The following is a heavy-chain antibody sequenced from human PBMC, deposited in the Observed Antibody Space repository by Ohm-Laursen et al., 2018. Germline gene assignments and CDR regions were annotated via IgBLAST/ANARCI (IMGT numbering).Heavy chain of an antibody. CDR2: IYSGGST. J-gene: IGHJ4*02. V-gene: IGHV3-66*04. D-gene: IGHD1-26*01. CDR1: GFTVSSNY. CDR3: ARLLSGSSPEDY. Sequence: SLRLSCAASGFTVSSNYMSWVRQAPGKGLEWVSVIYSGGSTYYADSVKGRFTISRDNSNNTLYLQMNSLRPEDTAVYYCARLLSGSSPEDYWGQGTLVTVSS.